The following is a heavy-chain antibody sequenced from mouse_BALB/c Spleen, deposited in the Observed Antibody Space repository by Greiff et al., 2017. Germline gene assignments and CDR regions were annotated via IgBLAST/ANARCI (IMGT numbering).Heavy chain of an antibody. CDR1: GFAFSSYD. CDR2: ISSGGGSS. D-gene: IGHD2-5*01. Sequence: DVMLVESGGGLVKPGGSLKLSCAASGFAFSSYDMSWVRQTPEKRLEWVAYISSGGGSSYYPDTVKGRFTISRDNAKNTLYLQMSSLKSEDTAMYYCTSIVRRGYFDYWGQGTTLTVSS. V-gene: IGHV5-12-1*01. J-gene: IGHJ2*01. CDR3: TSIVRRGYFDY.